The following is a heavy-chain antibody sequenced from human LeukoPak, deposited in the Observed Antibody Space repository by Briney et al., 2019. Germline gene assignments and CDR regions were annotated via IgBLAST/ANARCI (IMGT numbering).Heavy chain of an antibody. CDR1: EFTFSNYL. J-gene: IGHJ4*02. D-gene: IGHD3-16*01. Sequence: GGSLRLSCAASEFTFSNYLMHWVRQAPGKGLEWAAVISYDGSSKYYADSVKGRFTISRDNSKNTLFLQMNSLRAEDTAVYYCAKTNYDYVWGNFDYWGQGTLVTVSS. V-gene: IGHV3-30*04. CDR2: ISYDGSSK. CDR3: AKTNYDYVWGNFDY.